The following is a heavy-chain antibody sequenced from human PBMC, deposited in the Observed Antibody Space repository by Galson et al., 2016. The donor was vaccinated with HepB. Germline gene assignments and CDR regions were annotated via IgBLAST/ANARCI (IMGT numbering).Heavy chain of an antibody. CDR3: ARSAEGYTSSWSNFDY. CDR2: ISSTGTYI. J-gene: IGHJ4*02. D-gene: IGHD6-13*01. V-gene: IGHV3-21*06. Sequence: SLRLSCAASGFTFNRSNINWVRQAPGKGLQWVSSISSTGTYIYYADSLKSRFTISRDNAKNSLFLQLDSLSAEDTAVYYCARSAEGYTSSWSNFDYWGQGTLVTVSS. CDR1: GFTFNRSN.